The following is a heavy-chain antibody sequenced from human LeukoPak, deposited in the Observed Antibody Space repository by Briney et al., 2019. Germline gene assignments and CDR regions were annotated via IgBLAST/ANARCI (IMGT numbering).Heavy chain of an antibody. CDR2: VSGSGGNT. J-gene: IGHJ4*02. V-gene: IGHV3-23*01. CDR3: AKSLAVPGSPDY. D-gene: IGHD6-19*01. Sequence: GGSLRLSCAASGFTFTNSAMTWVRQAPGKGLEWVPTVSGSGGNTYYADSVKGRFTISRDNSENTLYLQMNSLRAQDTAVYYCAKSLAVPGSPDYWGQGTLVTVSS. CDR1: GFTFTNSA.